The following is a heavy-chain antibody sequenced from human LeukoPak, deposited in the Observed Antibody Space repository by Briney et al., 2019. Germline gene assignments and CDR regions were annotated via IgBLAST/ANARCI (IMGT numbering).Heavy chain of an antibody. CDR2: IYPGDSDT. Sequence: GESLKISCKGSGYSFTSYWIGWVRQMPGKGLEWMGIIYPGDSDTRYSPSFQGQVTISADKSISTAYLQWSSLKASDTAMYYCARQGSYGSGSYYNDPFDYWGQGTLVTVSS. V-gene: IGHV5-51*01. J-gene: IGHJ4*02. CDR3: ARQGSYGSGSYYNDPFDY. D-gene: IGHD3-10*01. CDR1: GYSFTSYW.